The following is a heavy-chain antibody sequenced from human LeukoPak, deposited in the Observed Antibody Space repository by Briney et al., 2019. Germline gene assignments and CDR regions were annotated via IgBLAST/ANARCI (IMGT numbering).Heavy chain of an antibody. Sequence: GGSLRLSCAASGFTFSSHCMSWVRQAPGKGLEWVANIKQDGSEKYYVDSVKGRFTISRDNAKNSLYLQMNSLRAEDTAVYYCAREKRGIQLWFCFDYWGQGTLVTVSS. CDR1: GFTFSSHC. CDR3: AREKRGIQLWFCFDY. J-gene: IGHJ4*02. CDR2: IKQDGSEK. V-gene: IGHV3-7*01. D-gene: IGHD5-18*01.